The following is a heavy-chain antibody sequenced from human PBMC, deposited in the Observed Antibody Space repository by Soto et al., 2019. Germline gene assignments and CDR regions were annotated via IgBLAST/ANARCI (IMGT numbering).Heavy chain of an antibody. Sequence: ASETLSLTCDVSGGSVSGSYWWTWVRQPPGKGLEWIGQIYHGGSTNYNPSLKNRVTISVDRSKNQVSLRVTSLTAADTAVYFCAASVNYDFWRDGGRHYYFDYWGQGALVTVSS. CDR3: AASVNYDFWRDGGRHYYFDY. V-gene: IGHV4-4*02. D-gene: IGHD3-3*01. CDR1: GGSVSGSYW. CDR2: IYHGGST. J-gene: IGHJ4*02.